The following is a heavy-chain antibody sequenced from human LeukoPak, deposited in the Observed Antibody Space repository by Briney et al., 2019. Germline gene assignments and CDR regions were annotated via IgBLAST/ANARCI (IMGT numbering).Heavy chain of an antibody. D-gene: IGHD6-19*01. CDR3: ARVEQLQDHYFYMDV. Sequence: ASVKVSCKAFGYTFSNYGISWVRQAPGQGLEWMGWISAYQGNTKYAQRLQGRVTMTTDTSTGTANMELRSLRSDDTAVYYCARVEQLQDHYFYMDVWGKGTTVAVSS. V-gene: IGHV1-18*01. J-gene: IGHJ6*03. CDR1: GYTFSNYG. CDR2: ISAYQGNT.